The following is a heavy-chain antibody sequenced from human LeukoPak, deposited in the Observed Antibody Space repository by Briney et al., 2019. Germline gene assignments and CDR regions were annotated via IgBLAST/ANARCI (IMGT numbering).Heavy chain of an antibody. J-gene: IGHJ6*03. Sequence: SETLSLTCTVSGGSISSYYWSWIRQPAGKGLEWIGRIYTSGSTNYNPSLKSRVTMSVDKSKNQFSLKLSSVTAADTAVYYCARDRDWQQLGPGSEYYYMDVWGKGTTVTVSS. V-gene: IGHV4-4*07. D-gene: IGHD6-13*01. CDR3: ARDRDWQQLGPGSEYYYMDV. CDR2: IYTSGST. CDR1: GGSISSYY.